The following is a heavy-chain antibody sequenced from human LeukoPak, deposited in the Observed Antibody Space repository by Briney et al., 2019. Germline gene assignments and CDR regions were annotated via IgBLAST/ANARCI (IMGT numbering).Heavy chain of an antibody. D-gene: IGHD1-26*01. V-gene: IGHV3-20*04. CDR2: INWNGGST. Sequence: PGGSLRLSCAASGFTFDDYGMSWVRQAPGKGLEWVSGINWNGGSTGYADSVKGRFIISRDNAKNSLYVQMNSLRAEDTALYYCARENRGSADFDLWGRGTLVTVSS. CDR3: ARENRGSADFDL. J-gene: IGHJ2*01. CDR1: GFTFDDYG.